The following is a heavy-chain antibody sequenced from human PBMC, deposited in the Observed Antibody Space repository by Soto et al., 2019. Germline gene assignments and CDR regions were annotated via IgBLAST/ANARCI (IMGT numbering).Heavy chain of an antibody. CDR2: ISSSRSYI. CDR3: ARDPGGYYYYGMDV. J-gene: IGHJ6*02. CDR1: GFTFSSYS. Sequence: EVQLVAAGGGLVKPGGSLRLSCAASGFTFSSYSMNWVRQAPGKGLEWVSSISSSRSYIYYADSVKGRFTISRDNAKNSLYLQMNSLRAEDTAVYYCARDPGGYYYYGMDVWGQGTTVTVSS. V-gene: IGHV3-21*01.